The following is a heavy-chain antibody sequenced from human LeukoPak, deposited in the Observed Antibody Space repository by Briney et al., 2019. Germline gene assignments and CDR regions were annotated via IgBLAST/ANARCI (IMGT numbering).Heavy chain of an antibody. D-gene: IGHD2-15*01. Sequence: SETLSLTCAVSADSITSAFHWGWVRQPPGKGLEWIGSISHSGTTYYAPSFKSRLTISLDPSKNQLSLKLSSVTAADTAVFFCARDHLACSGDTCFSAHWFDPWGHGTLVIVSS. CDR2: ISHSGTT. CDR3: ARDHLACSGDTCFSAHWFDP. CDR1: ADSITSAFH. J-gene: IGHJ5*02. V-gene: IGHV4-38-2*02.